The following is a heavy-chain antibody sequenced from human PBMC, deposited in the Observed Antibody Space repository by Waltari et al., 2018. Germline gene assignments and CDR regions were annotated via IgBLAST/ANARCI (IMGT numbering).Heavy chain of an antibody. CDR3: ARRTAYDYVWGSYRSNRDAFDI. CDR1: GGSISSYY. D-gene: IGHD3-16*02. Sequence: QVQLQESGPGLVKPSETLSLTCTVSGGSISSYYWSWIRQPAGKGLEWIGRIYTSGSTNYNPSLKSRVTISVDTSKNQFSLKLSSVTAADTAVYYCARRTAYDYVWGSYRSNRDAFDIWGQGTMVTVSS. CDR2: IYTSGST. V-gene: IGHV4-4*07. J-gene: IGHJ3*02.